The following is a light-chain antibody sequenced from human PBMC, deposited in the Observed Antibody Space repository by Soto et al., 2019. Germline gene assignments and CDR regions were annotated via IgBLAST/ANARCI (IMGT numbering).Light chain of an antibody. CDR3: QSYDSDFVV. J-gene: IGLJ2*01. CDR1: SGSIANNY. V-gene: IGLV6-57*04. Sequence: NFMLTQPHSVSESPGKTLSISCTRSSGSIANNYVQWYQQRPGSAPTPVIYENNQSLSGVPDRFSGSTDGSSNSASLTISGLQTEDEADYYCQSYDSDFVVFGGGTKLTVL. CDR2: ENN.